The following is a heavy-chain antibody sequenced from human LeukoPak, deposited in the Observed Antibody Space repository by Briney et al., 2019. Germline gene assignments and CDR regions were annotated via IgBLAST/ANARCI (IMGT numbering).Heavy chain of an antibody. CDR2: IGASGGST. Sequence: PGGSLRLSCAASGFTFSSYAMSWVRQAPGKGLECISFIGASGGSTYYADSVKGRFTISRDNSKNTLYLQMNSLRAEDTAVYYCAKDSLRWSYFYYGMDVWGQGTTVTVSS. CDR3: AKDSLRWSYFYYGMDV. CDR1: GFTFSSYA. V-gene: IGHV3-23*01. D-gene: IGHD4-23*01. J-gene: IGHJ6*02.